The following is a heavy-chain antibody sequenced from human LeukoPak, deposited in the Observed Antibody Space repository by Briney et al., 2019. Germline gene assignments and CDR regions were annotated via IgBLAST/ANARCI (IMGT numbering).Heavy chain of an antibody. CDR1: GFIFNSHW. Sequence: GGSLRLSCAGSGFIFNSHWMTWVRQAPGMGLEWVGNIRQDGDEKFYADSVRGRFTISRDNAKNSLYLHLNSLRAEDTVIYCARVRTEWYIDLWGRGTLVTVSP. D-gene: IGHD2-8*02. CDR3: ARVRTEWYIDL. CDR2: IRQDGDEK. J-gene: IGHJ2*01. V-gene: IGHV3-7*01.